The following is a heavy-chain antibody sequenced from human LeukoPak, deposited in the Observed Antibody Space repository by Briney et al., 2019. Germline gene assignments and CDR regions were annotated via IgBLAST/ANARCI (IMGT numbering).Heavy chain of an antibody. D-gene: IGHD1-26*01. CDR3: AKGGSTSGADY. Sequence: GGSLRLSCAASGFTFSNYAMTWVRQAPGKGLEWVSAINGSGSSTYYADSVKGRFTISRDNSKNTLYLQMNSLRAEDTAVYYCAKGGSTSGADYWVQGTLVTVSS. V-gene: IGHV3-23*01. CDR2: INGSGSST. J-gene: IGHJ4*02. CDR1: GFTFSNYA.